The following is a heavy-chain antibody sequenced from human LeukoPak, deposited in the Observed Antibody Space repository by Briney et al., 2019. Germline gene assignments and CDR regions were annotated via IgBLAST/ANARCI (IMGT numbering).Heavy chain of an antibody. D-gene: IGHD6-13*01. CDR3: ARDRGSFIAAAGEFDY. CDR1: GGSFSGYY. V-gene: IGHV4-34*01. Sequence: PSETLSLTCAVYGGSFSGYYWSWIRQPPGKGLEWIGEINHSGSTNYNPSLKSRVTISVDTSKNQFSLKLSSVTAADTAVYYCARDRGSFIAAAGEFDYWGQGTLVTVSS. J-gene: IGHJ4*02. CDR2: INHSGST.